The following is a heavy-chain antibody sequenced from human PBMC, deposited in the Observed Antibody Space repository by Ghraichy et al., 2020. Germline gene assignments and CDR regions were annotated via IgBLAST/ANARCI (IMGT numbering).Heavy chain of an antibody. D-gene: IGHD6-13*01. J-gene: IGHJ6*02. Sequence: ASVKVSCKASGYTFTSYGISWVRQAPGQGLEWMGWISAYNGNTNYAQKLQGRVTMTTDTSTSTAYMELRSLRSDDTAVYYCARVEAAAGTYYYYYGMDVWGQGTTVTVSS. CDR3: ARVEAAAGTYYYYYGMDV. CDR1: GYTFTSYG. V-gene: IGHV1-18*01. CDR2: ISAYNGNT.